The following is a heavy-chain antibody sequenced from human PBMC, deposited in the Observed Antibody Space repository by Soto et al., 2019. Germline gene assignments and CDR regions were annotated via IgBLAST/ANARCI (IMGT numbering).Heavy chain of an antibody. D-gene: IGHD2-2*02. CDR2: INSDGSST. J-gene: IGHJ6*04. Sequence: GGSLRLSCAASGFTFSSYWMHWVRQAPGKGLVWVSRINSDGSSTSYADSVKGRFTISRDNAKNTLYLQMNSLRAEDTAVYYCARVGQVVPAAIPEYYYYYGMDVWGKGTTVAV. V-gene: IGHV3-74*01. CDR1: GFTFSSYW. CDR3: ARVGQVVPAAIPEYYYYYGMDV.